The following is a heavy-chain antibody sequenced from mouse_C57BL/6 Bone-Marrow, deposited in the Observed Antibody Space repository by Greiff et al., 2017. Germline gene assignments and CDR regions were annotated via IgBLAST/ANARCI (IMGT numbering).Heavy chain of an antibody. CDR2: IYPGSGST. CDR3: ARPYYSNYWYVEV. V-gene: IGHV1-55*01. J-gene: IGHJ1*03. CDR1: GYTFTSYW. D-gene: IGHD2-5*01. Sequence: VQLQQPGAELVKPGASVKMSCKASGYTFTSYWINWVKQRPGQGLEWIGDIYPGSGSTNYNEKFKSKATLTVDTSSSTAYMQLSSLTSEESAVYYCARPYYSNYWYVEVWGTGTTVTVSS.